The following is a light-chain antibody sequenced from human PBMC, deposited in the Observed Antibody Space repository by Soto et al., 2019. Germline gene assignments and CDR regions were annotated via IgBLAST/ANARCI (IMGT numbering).Light chain of an antibody. Sequence: QSVLTQPPSASGSPGQSVTISCTGTSSDVGGYNYVSWYQQHPGKAPKLMIYEVSKRPSGVPDRFSGSKSGNTASLTVSGLQAEDAADYYCSSYAGSNFVVFGGGTMLTVL. CDR3: SSYAGSNFVV. V-gene: IGLV2-8*01. J-gene: IGLJ2*01. CDR2: EVS. CDR1: SSDVGGYNY.